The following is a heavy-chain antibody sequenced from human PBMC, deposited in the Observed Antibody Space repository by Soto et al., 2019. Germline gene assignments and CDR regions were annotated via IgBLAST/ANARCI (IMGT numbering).Heavy chain of an antibody. CDR3: ARDLGVALATLTLDS. CDR2: ISSSSSTI. CDR1: GFTFSSYS. Sequence: GGSLRLSCAASGFTFSSYSMNWVRQAPGKGLEWVSYISSSSSTIYYADSVKGRFTISRDNAKNSLYLQMNSLRVEDTGVYYCARDLGVALATLTLDSWGQGTLVTVSS. J-gene: IGHJ4*02. D-gene: IGHD2-15*01. V-gene: IGHV3-48*01.